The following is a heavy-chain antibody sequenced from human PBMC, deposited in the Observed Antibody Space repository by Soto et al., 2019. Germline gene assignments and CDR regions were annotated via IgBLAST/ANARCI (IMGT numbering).Heavy chain of an antibody. D-gene: IGHD6-19*01. CDR2: ISCCGGST. CDR3: AKADGEQWLIPHLDN. J-gene: IGHJ4*02. Sequence: EVHLLESGGGVVQPGGSLRLSCVASGFNFKKFAMAWVRQAPGEGLEWVSGISCCGGSTSYADSVKGRFSTARDDSKNILSLQMNGLRVEDTAQYFCAKADGEQWLIPHLDNWGQGTLVTVS. CDR1: GFNFKKFA. V-gene: IGHV3-23*01.